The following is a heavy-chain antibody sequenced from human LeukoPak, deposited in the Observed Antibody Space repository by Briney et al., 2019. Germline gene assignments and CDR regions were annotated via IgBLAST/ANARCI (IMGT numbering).Heavy chain of an antibody. CDR3: ARVEVTSSWYSIDY. D-gene: IGHD6-13*01. CDR2: IYYSGST. Sequence: SEALSLTCTVSGGSISSYYWSWIRQPPGKGLEWIGYIYYSGSTNYNPSLKSRVIISVDTSKNQFSLKLTSVTAADTAVYYCARVEVTSSWYSIDYWGQGILVTVSS. CDR1: GGSISSYY. J-gene: IGHJ4*02. V-gene: IGHV4-59*01.